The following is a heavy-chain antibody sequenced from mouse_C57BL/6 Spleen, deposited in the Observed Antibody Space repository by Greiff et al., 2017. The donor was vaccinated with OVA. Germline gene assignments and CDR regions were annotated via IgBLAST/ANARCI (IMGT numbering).Heavy chain of an antibody. CDR2: ISYDGSN. V-gene: IGHV3-6*01. CDR3: ASSYGNYWYFDV. D-gene: IGHD2-1*01. Sequence: ESGPGLVKPSQSLSLTCSVTGYSITSGYYWNWIRQFPGNKLEWMGYISYDGSNNYNPSLKNRISITRDTSKNQFFLKLNSVTTEDTATYYCASSYGNYWYFDVWGTGTTVTVSS. J-gene: IGHJ1*03. CDR1: GYSITSGYY.